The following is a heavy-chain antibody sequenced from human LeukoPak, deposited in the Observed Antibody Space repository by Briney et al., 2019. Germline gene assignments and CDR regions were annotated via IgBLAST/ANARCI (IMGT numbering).Heavy chain of an antibody. J-gene: IGHJ4*02. CDR2: MSSDGSNK. Sequence: PGGSLRLSCAASGFTFSTYVMHWVRQAPGKGLEWVAVMSSDGSNKYCADSVKGRFTISRDNTKITLFLQMNSLRAEDTAVYYCARCSGGSTYHSDDYWGQGTLVTVSS. CDR3: ARCSGGSTYHSDDY. D-gene: IGHD2-15*01. CDR1: GFTFSTYV. V-gene: IGHV3-30*03.